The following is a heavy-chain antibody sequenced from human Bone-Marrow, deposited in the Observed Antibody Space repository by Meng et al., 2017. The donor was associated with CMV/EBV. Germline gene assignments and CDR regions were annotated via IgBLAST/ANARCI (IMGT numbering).Heavy chain of an antibody. D-gene: IGHD6-19*01. CDR2: IKQDGSEK. CDR1: GFTFNTYS. CDR3: ARADQAVAGTWDY. Sequence: GESLKISCAASGFTFNTYSMNWVRQAPGKGLEWVANIKQDGSEKYYVDSVKGRFTISRDNAKNSLYLQMNSLRAEDTAVYYCARADQAVAGTWDYWGQGTLVTVSS. V-gene: IGHV3-7*01. J-gene: IGHJ4*02.